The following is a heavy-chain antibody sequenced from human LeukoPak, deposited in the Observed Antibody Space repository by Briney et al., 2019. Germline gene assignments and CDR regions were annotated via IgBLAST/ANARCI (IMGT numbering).Heavy chain of an antibody. D-gene: IGHD6-6*01. CDR2: INPSGGST. V-gene: IGHV1-46*01. Sequence: GASVKVSCKASGYTFTSHYMYWVRQAPGQGLEWMGVINPSGGSTSYAQKFQGRVTMTRDTFTSTVYMELSSLRSEDTAVYFCTRAYSSSSPFDYWGQGTLVTVSS. CDR1: GYTFTSHY. J-gene: IGHJ4*02. CDR3: TRAYSSSSPFDY.